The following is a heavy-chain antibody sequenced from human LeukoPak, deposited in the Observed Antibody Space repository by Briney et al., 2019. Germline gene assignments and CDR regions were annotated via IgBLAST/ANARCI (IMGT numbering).Heavy chain of an antibody. Sequence: SETLSLTCAVYGGSFNGYYWSWIRQPPGKGLEWIGEINHSGSTNYNPSLKSRVTISVDTFKNQFSLKLSSVTAADTAVYYCARGLRYYGSGSYSGGLNYWGQGTLVTVSS. CDR2: INHSGST. D-gene: IGHD3-10*01. CDR3: ARGLRYYGSGSYSGGLNY. V-gene: IGHV4-34*01. J-gene: IGHJ4*02. CDR1: GGSFNGYY.